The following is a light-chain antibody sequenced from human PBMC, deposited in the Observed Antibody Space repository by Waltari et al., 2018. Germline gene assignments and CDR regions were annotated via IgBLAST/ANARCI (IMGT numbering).Light chain of an antibody. Sequence: QSALTQPAPLSASPGPSITISCTRTSSDVGGYNSVSWYPQHPGKAPKLMIYDVSNRPAGVSKRFSGAKSGNTASLTISGLQAEDEADYYCSSYTSSSTRVFGTGTKVTVL. J-gene: IGLJ1*01. CDR1: SSDVGGYNS. V-gene: IGLV2-14*01. CDR3: SSYTSSSTRV. CDR2: DVS.